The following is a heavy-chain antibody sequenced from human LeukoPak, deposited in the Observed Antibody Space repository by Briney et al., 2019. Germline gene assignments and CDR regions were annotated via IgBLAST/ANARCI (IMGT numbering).Heavy chain of an antibody. CDR2: IFYTGST. CDR3: ARVSVHGYSDY. V-gene: IGHV4-59*01. D-gene: IGHD2-8*01. J-gene: IGHJ4*02. Sequence: SETLSLTCTVSGGSISNYYWNWIRQPPGKGLEWIGYIFYTGSTKYNPSLKSRVTISVDTSKNQFSLELSSVTAADTAVYYCARVSVHGYSDYWGQGTLVTVSS. CDR1: GGSISNYY.